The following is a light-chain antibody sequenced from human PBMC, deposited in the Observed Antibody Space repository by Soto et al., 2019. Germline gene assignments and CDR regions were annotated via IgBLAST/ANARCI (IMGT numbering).Light chain of an antibody. V-gene: IGLV2-8*01. CDR1: SSDVGAYNY. J-gene: IGLJ1*01. Sequence: QSVLTQPPSASGSPGQSVTISCTGTSSDVGAYNYVSWYQQHPGKVPKLMIYEVSKRPSGAPDRFSGSKSGNTASLTVSGLQAEDEADYYCQSYDRSLSGSYVFGTGTKVTVL. CDR2: EVS. CDR3: QSYDRSLSGSYV.